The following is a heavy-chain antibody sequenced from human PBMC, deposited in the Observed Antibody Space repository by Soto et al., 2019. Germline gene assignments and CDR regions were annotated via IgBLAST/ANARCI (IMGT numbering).Heavy chain of an antibody. Sequence: SVKVSCKASGGTFSSYAINWVRQAPGQGLEWMGGIIPMFGTANYAQKFKGRVTITAGESTSTVYMELSSLRSEDTAVYYCARVGPAHYYDSSGYYSPLDYWGQGTLVTVSS. V-gene: IGHV1-69*13. CDR1: GGTFSSYA. CDR3: ARVGPAHYYDSSGYYSPLDY. D-gene: IGHD3-22*01. J-gene: IGHJ4*02. CDR2: IIPMFGTA.